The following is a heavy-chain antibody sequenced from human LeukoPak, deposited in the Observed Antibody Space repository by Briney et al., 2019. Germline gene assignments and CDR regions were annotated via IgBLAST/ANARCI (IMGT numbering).Heavy chain of an antibody. CDR2: IRYDGSNK. CDR3: AKGPVLLRNYYYYMDV. J-gene: IGHJ6*03. CDR1: GFTFSSYG. D-gene: IGHD3-10*01. V-gene: IGHV3-30*02. Sequence: PGGSLRLSCAASGFTFSSYGMHWVRQAPGKGLEWVAFIRYDGSNKYYADSVKGRFTISRDNSKNTLYLQMNSLRAEDTAVYYCAKGPVLLRNYYYYMDVWGKGATVTISS.